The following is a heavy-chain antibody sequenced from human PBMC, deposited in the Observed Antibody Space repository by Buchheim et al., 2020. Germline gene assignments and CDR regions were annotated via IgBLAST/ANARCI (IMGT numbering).Heavy chain of an antibody. J-gene: IGHJ4*02. D-gene: IGHD2-15*01. CDR3: ARDGLTLGYCSGGSCYSFDY. CDR2: INHSGST. Sequence: QVQLQQWGAGLLKPSETLSLTCAVYSGSFSGYYWSWIRQPPGKGLEWIGEINHSGSTNYNPSLKSRVTISVDTSKNQFSLKLSSVTAADTAVYYCARDGLTLGYCSGGSCYSFDYWGQGTL. CDR1: SGSFSGYY. V-gene: IGHV4-34*01.